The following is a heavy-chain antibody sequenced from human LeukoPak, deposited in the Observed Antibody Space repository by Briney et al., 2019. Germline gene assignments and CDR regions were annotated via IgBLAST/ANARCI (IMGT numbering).Heavy chain of an antibody. CDR1: GFTFSSYA. V-gene: IGHV3-23*01. Sequence: GGSLRLSCAASGFTFSSYAMSWVRQAPGKGLEWVSTFTASGATYYADSVRGRFTISRDNSKNTMYLQMNSLRVDDTAIYFCAKSPTVTTIMVYDWGQGTLVTVSS. CDR3: AKSPTVTTIMVYD. D-gene: IGHD2-8*01. J-gene: IGHJ4*02. CDR2: FTASGAT.